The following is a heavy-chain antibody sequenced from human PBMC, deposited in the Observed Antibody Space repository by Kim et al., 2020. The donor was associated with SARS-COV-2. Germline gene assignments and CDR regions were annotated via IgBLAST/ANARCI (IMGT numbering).Heavy chain of an antibody. CDR2: INHSGST. D-gene: IGHD1-1*01. CDR3: ARGLQPLDY. CDR1: GGSFSGYY. V-gene: IGHV4-34*01. J-gene: IGHJ4*02. Sequence: SETLSLTCAVYGGSFSGYYWSWIRQPPGKGLEWIGEINHSGSTNYNPSLKSRVTISVDTSKNQFSLKLSSVTAADTAVYYCARGLQPLDYWGQGTLVTVS.